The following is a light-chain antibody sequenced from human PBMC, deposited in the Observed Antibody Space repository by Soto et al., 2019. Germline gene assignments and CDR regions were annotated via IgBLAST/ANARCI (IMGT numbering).Light chain of an antibody. J-gene: IGKJ4*01. CDR1: ESVGNW. V-gene: IGKV1D-12*01. CDR3: QQANSFPLS. Sequence: DIQMTQSPSSLSASVGDRITITCRAHESVGNWLAWYQQKPGKAPKLLIYAATTLQSGVPSRFSGSRSGTVFSLTVSSLQPEDFATYYCQQANSFPLSFGGGTQVDIK. CDR2: AAT.